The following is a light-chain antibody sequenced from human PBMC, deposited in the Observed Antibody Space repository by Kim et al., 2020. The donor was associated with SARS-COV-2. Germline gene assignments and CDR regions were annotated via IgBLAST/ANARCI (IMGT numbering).Light chain of an antibody. Sequence: EIVMTQSPDTLSVSPGERATLSCRASQSISSNLAWYQQKPGQAPRLVIYGASTRATGIPARFSGSGSGTEFTLTISGLQSEDFAVYYCQQYNNWSLTFGGGTKVDIK. CDR2: GAS. J-gene: IGKJ4*01. CDR1: QSISSN. CDR3: QQYNNWSLT. V-gene: IGKV3-15*01.